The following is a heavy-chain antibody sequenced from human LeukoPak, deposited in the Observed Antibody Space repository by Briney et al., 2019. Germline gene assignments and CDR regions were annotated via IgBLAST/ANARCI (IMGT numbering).Heavy chain of an antibody. CDR2: FKTKYHQV. J-gene: IGHJ4*02. V-gene: IGHV3-23*05. D-gene: IGHD4-11*01. CDR3: ARSVPDYHRFDH. CDR1: GFTFSDYA. Sequence: SGGSLRLSCAASGFTFSDYAMNWVRQAPGKGLEWVSTFKTKYHQVYYAESVRGRFTISTDNSRNTVFLQMNSLRADDTALYYCARSVPDYHRFDHWGQGALVTVSS.